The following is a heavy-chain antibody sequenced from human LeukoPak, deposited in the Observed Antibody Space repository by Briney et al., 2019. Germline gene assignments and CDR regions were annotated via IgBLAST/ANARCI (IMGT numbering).Heavy chain of an antibody. D-gene: IGHD5-24*01. CDR2: ISYDGSNK. CDR1: GFTFSSYA. CDR3: AKDIGGDGYNPYYFDY. V-gene: IGHV3-30-3*01. Sequence: PGRSLRLSCAASGFTFSSYAMHWVRQAPGKGLEWVAVISYDGSNKYYADSVKGRFTISRDNSKNSLYLQMNSLRAEDTALYYCAKDIGGDGYNPYYFDYWGQGTLVTVSS. J-gene: IGHJ4*02.